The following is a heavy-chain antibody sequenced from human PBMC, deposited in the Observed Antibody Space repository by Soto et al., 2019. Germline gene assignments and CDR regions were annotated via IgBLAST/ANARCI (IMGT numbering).Heavy chain of an antibody. CDR1: GFTFSNYA. Sequence: VGSLRLSCAASGFTFSNYAMNWVRQAPGKGLEWVSFISYNGDKSYYAGSVKGRFSISRDNSKNTLYLQMNNLRPDDTAVYFCAKSVLATVGPYFVNCGQGTVVIV. D-gene: IGHD6-13*01. CDR3: AKSVLATVGPYFVN. V-gene: IGHV3-30*18. J-gene: IGHJ4*02. CDR2: ISYNGDKS.